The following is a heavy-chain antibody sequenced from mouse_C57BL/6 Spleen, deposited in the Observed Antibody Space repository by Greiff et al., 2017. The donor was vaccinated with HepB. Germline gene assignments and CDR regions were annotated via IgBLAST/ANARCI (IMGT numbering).Heavy chain of an antibody. Sequence: VQLQQSGAELVKPGASVKISCKASGYAFSSYWMNWVKQRPGKGLEWIGQIYPGDGDTNYNGKFKGKATLTADKSSSTAYMQLSSLTSEDSAVYFCARDRLPSYYFDYWGQGTTLTVSS. CDR2: IYPGDGDT. V-gene: IGHV1-80*01. CDR1: GYAFSSYW. CDR3: ARDRLPSYYFDY. J-gene: IGHJ2*01. D-gene: IGHD5-5*01.